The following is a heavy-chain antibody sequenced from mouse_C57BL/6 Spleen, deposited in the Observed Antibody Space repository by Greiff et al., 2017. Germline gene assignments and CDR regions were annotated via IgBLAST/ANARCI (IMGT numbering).Heavy chain of an antibody. V-gene: IGHV1-22*01. CDR1: GYTFTDYN. CDR3: ASGGGSSNFAY. CDR2: INPNNGGT. D-gene: IGHD1-1*01. Sequence: VQLQQSGPELVKPGASVKMSCKASGYTFTDYNMHWVKQSHGKSLEWIGDINPNNGGTSYNQKFKGKATLTVNKSSSTAYMELRSLTSEDSAVYSCASGGGSSNFAYWGQGTLVTVSA. J-gene: IGHJ3*01.